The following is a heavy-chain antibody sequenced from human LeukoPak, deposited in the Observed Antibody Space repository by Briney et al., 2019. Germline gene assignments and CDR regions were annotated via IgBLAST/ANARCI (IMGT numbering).Heavy chain of an antibody. CDR2: ISYDGSNK. V-gene: IGHV3-30*18. Sequence: GGSLRLSCAASGFTFSSYGMHWVRQAPGKGLEGVAVISYDGSNKYYAGSVKGRFTISRDNSKNTLYLQMNSLRAEDTAVYSCAKDRRPQYDSSGYYYYYYGMDVWGQGTTVTVSS. CDR1: GFTFSSYG. D-gene: IGHD3-22*01. J-gene: IGHJ6*02. CDR3: AKDRRPQYDSSGYYYYYYGMDV.